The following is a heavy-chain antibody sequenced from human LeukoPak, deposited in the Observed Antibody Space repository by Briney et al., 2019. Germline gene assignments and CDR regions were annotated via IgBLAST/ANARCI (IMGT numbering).Heavy chain of an antibody. V-gene: IGHV3-23*01. J-gene: IGHJ3*02. Sequence: GSLRLSCAASGFTFSNAWMTWVRQAPGKGLEWVSAISGSGGSTYYADSVKGRFTISRDNSKNTLYLQMNSLRAEDTAVYYCAKVGTAAPTVGAFDIWGQGTMVTVSS. CDR1: GFTFSNAW. D-gene: IGHD6-6*01. CDR2: ISGSGGST. CDR3: AKVGTAAPTVGAFDI.